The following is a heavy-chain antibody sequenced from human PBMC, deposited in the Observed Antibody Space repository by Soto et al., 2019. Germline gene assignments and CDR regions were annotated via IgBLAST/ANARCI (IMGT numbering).Heavy chain of an antibody. CDR1: GFTFSSYW. CDR3: ARWRGYSSGWYPGF. D-gene: IGHD6-19*01. V-gene: IGHV3-74*01. Sequence: EVQLVESGGGLVQPGGSLRLSCAASGFTFSSYWMHWVRQVPGKGLVWVSDINFDGTTTSYADFVKGRFTVSRDNANNTLYLQISSLRAEDTAMYYCARWRGYSSGWYPGFWGQGTLVTASS. J-gene: IGHJ4*02. CDR2: INFDGTTT.